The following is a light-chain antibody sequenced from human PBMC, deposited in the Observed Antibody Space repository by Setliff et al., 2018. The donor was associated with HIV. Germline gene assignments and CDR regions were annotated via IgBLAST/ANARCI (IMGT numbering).Light chain of an antibody. J-gene: IGLJ1*01. V-gene: IGLV2-14*01. CDR2: DVS. CDR3: CSNTGSNTYV. Sequence: QSVLTQPASVSGFPGQPLSISCTGTNSDVGGSRYVSWYQHYPGRAPKLLIFDVSDRPSGISNRFSGSKSGNTASLTISGLQAEDEADYYCCSNTGSNTYVFGSGTKVTVL. CDR1: NSDVGGSRY.